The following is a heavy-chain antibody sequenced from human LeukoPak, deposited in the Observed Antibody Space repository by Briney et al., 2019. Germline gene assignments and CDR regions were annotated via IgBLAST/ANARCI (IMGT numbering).Heavy chain of an antibody. D-gene: IGHD4-17*01. J-gene: IGHJ5*02. V-gene: IGHV3-74*01. CDR2: INTDGSGT. Sequence: GGSLRLSCAASGFTFSSYWMHWVRQSPGKGLVWVSRINTDGSGTSYADSVKGRFTISRDNTKNTLYLQMNSLKTEDTAVYYCTTDADDYGDYGWFDPWGQGTLVTVSS. CDR1: GFTFSSYW. CDR3: TTDADDYGDYGWFDP.